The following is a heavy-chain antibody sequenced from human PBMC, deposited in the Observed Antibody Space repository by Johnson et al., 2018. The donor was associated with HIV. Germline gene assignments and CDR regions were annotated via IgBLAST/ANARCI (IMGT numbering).Heavy chain of an antibody. CDR1: GFTFSDYY. J-gene: IGHJ3*02. V-gene: IGHV3-11*01. CDR3: AKAPRPPGAFDI. Sequence: VQVVESGGGLVKPGGSLRLSCAASGFTFSDYYMSWIRQAPGKGPEWVSYISSSGSTIYYADSVTGRFTISRDNAKNSLYLQMNTLRAEDTAVYYCAKAPRPPGAFDIWGQGTMVTVSS. CDR2: ISSSGSTI.